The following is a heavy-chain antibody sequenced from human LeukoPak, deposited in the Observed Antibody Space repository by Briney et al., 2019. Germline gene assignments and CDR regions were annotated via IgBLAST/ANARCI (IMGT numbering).Heavy chain of an antibody. D-gene: IGHD2-8*01. V-gene: IGHV3-64*01. CDR3: ARGGYCTNGVCYFDY. CDR1: GFTLSSYA. J-gene: IGHJ4*02. Sequence: GGSLRLSCAASGFTLSSYAMHWVRQAPGKGLEYVSAISSNGGSTYYANSVKGGFTISRDNSKNTLYLQMGSLRAEDMAVYYCARGGYCTNGVCYFDYWGQGTLVTVSS. CDR2: ISSNGGST.